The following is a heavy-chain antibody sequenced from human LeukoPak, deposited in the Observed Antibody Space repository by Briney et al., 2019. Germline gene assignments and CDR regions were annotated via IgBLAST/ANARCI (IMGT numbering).Heavy chain of an antibody. CDR2: IYHSGST. V-gene: IGHV4-4*02. CDR1: CCSNSRNNL. CDR3: AREVVYDAFDI. D-gene: IGHD2-8*01. Sequence: SGTPALNFAVSCCSNSRNNLWRLVRQPPRKGPEWIGEIYHSGSTNYNPSLKSRVTISVDTSKNQFSLKLGSVTAADTAVYYCAREVVYDAFDIWGQGTMVTVSS. J-gene: IGHJ3*02.